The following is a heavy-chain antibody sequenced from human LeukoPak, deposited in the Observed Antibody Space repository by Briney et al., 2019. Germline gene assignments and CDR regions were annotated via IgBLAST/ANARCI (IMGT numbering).Heavy chain of an antibody. CDR3: ASRYYDFWSGRTSYYYMDV. J-gene: IGHJ6*03. Sequence: PSETLSLTCTVSGGSISSSSYYWGWIRPPPGKGLEWIGSIYYSGSTYYNPSLKSRVTISVDTSKNQFSLKLSSVTAADTAVYYCASRYYDFWSGRTSYYYMDVWGKGTTVTVSS. V-gene: IGHV4-39*01. CDR1: GGSISSSSYY. CDR2: IYYSGST. D-gene: IGHD3-3*01.